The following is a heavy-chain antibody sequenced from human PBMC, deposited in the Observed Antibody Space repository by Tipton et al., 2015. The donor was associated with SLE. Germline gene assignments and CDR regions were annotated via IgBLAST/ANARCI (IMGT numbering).Heavy chain of an antibody. V-gene: IGHV4-4*02. CDR2: IYHSGST. Sequence: TLSLTCAVSGGSISSSNWWSWVRQPPGKGLEWIGEIYHSGSTNYNPSLKSRVTISVDKSKNQFSLKLSSVTAADTAVYYCARDPYGDPHLHWYFDLWGRGTLVTVSS. J-gene: IGHJ2*01. D-gene: IGHD4-17*01. CDR1: GGSISSSNW. CDR3: ARDPYGDPHLHWYFDL.